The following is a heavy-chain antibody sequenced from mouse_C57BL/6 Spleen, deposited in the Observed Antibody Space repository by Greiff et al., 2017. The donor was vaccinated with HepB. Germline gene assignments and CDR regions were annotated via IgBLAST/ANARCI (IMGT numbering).Heavy chain of an antibody. V-gene: IGHV14-3*01. Sequence: EVQLQQSVAELVRPGASVKLSCTASGFNIKNTYMHWVKQRPEQGLEWIGRIDPANGNTKSAPKFQGKATITADTSSKTAYLQLSSLTSEDTAIYYGDRARDSSGYWFGYWGQGTRETVSA. D-gene: IGHD3-2*02. CDR1: GFNIKNTY. CDR2: IDPANGNT. CDR3: DRARDSSGYWFGY. J-gene: IGHJ3*01.